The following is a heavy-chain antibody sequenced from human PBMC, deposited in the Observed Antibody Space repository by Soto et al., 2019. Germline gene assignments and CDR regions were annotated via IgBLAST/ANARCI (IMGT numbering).Heavy chain of an antibody. D-gene: IGHD4-17*01. CDR2: IYYSGST. V-gene: IGHV4-59*01. CDR3: ARVYGDDLGF. J-gene: IGHJ4*02. CDR1: GGYSRNYY. Sequence: LETNSHPKSVAGGYSRNYYCRCIRQPPGKGLEWIGYIYYSGSTNYNPSLKSRVTISVDTSKHQFSLKLSSVTAADTAVYYCARVYGDDLGFWGQGTLVTGSS.